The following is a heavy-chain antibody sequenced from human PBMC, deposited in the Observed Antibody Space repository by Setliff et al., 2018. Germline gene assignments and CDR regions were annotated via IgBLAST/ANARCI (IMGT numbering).Heavy chain of an antibody. D-gene: IGHD3-9*01. J-gene: IGHJ4*02. CDR3: ARGEADYDILTSFDY. Sequence: SLTCTVSGGSISTYYWSWIRQPPGKGLEWIGYIYYTGSTNYNPSLKSRVTISVDTSKNQFSLKLSSVTAADTAVYYCARGEADYDILTSFDYWGQGTLVTVSS. CDR1: GGSISTYY. CDR2: IYYTGST. V-gene: IGHV4-59*01.